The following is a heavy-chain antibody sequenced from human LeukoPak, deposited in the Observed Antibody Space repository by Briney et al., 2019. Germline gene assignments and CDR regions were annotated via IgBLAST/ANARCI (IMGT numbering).Heavy chain of an antibody. Sequence: GGSLRLSCAASGFTFSSYATHWVRQAPGKGLEWVAVISYDGSNKYYADSVKGRFTISRDNSKNTLYLQMNSLRAEDTAVYYCARPKLRYFDWYDAFDIWGQGTMVTVSS. CDR1: GFTFSSYA. CDR3: ARPKLRYFDWYDAFDI. J-gene: IGHJ3*02. CDR2: ISYDGSNK. V-gene: IGHV3-30*04. D-gene: IGHD3-9*01.